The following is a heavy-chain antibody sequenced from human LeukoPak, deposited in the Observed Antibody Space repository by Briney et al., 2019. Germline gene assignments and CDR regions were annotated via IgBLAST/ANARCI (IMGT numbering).Heavy chain of an antibody. CDR2: IKPDGSGE. CDR3: MTGYSSHWYNEGNY. CDR1: GFTFSRFW. V-gene: IGHV3-7*01. J-gene: IGHJ4*02. D-gene: IGHD6-19*01. Sequence: GGSLRLSCVASGFTFSRFWVIWVRQAPGKGLEWVAMIKPDGSGEYYLDSVKGRFTISRDNAKNSLYLQMSSLRADDTAVYFCMTGYSSHWYNEGNYWGQGILVTVSS.